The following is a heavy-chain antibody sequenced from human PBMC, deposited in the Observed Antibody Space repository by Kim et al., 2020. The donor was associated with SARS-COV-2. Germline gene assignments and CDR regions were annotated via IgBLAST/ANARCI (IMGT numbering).Heavy chain of an antibody. J-gene: IGHJ5*02. Sequence: SETLSLTCTVSGGSISSSSYYWGWIRQPPGKGLEWIGSIYYSGSTYYNPSLKSRVTISVDTSKNQFSLKLSSVTAADTAVYYCARHIEITIFGVVISPVWFDPLGQGTLVTVSS. CDR3: ARHIEITIFGVVISPVWFDP. CDR1: GGSISSSSYY. CDR2: IYYSGST. D-gene: IGHD3-3*01. V-gene: IGHV4-39*01.